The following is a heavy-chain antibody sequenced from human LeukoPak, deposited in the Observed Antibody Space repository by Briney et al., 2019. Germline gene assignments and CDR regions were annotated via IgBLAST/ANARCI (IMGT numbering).Heavy chain of an antibody. J-gene: IGHJ2*01. CDR3: TRHGDYGDHYWYFDL. CDR2: IKQDGSEK. D-gene: IGHD4-17*01. Sequence: PGGSLRLSCAASGFTFSSYWMSWVRQAPGKGLEWVANIKQDGSEKYYVDSVKGRFTISRDNAKNSLYLQMNSLRAEDTAVYYCTRHGDYGDHYWYFDLWGRGTLVTVSS. CDR1: GFTFSSYW. V-gene: IGHV3-7*01.